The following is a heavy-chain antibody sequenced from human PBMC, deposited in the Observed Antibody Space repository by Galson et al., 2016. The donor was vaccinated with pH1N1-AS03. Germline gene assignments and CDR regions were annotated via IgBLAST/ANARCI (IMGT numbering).Heavy chain of an antibody. D-gene: IGHD2/OR15-2a*01. CDR3: ALPNSGGNAFEI. CDR1: GFSLATSGVG. Sequence: PALVKPTQTLTLTCAFSGFSLATSGVGVGWIRQPPGKALEWLALIYWDDDKLYNPSLKSRLTVTKDSSKNQVVLTVTSVDPMDIATYFCALPNSGGNAFEIWGPGTMVTVSS. CDR2: IYWDDDK. V-gene: IGHV2-5*02. J-gene: IGHJ3*02.